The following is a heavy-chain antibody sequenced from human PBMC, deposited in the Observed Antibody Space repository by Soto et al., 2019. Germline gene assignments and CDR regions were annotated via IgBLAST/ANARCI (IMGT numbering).Heavy chain of an antibody. J-gene: IGHJ6*02. CDR2: MYYSGST. D-gene: IGHD1-26*01. Sequence: SETLSLTCTVSGGSINYDYWSWIRQPPGKGLEWIGYMYYSGSTNYNPSLKNRVTISVDTSKKQFSLKLTSVTAADTAVYYCARGSGNYYYYGLDVWGLGTTVTVS. CDR3: ARGSGNYYYYGLDV. CDR1: GGSINYDY. V-gene: IGHV4-59*01.